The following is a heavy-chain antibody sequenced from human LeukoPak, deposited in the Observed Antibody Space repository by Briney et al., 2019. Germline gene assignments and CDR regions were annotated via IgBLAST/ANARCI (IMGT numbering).Heavy chain of an antibody. Sequence: GGSLRLSCAASGFIFSDYGMNWVRQAPGEGLEWGAAISASGSATSYADSVRGRFTISRDNSKSTTYPQMNSLRAEDTAVFYCAKDLYLRDFWSGSFDSWGQGIPVTVSS. CDR2: ISASGSAT. V-gene: IGHV3-23*01. D-gene: IGHD3-3*01. CDR1: GFIFSDYG. J-gene: IGHJ4*02. CDR3: AKDLYLRDFWSGSFDS.